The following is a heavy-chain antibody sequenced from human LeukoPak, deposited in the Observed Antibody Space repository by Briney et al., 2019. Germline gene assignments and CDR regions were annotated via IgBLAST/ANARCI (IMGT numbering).Heavy chain of an antibody. CDR2: INWNSGST. V-gene: IGHV3-20*01. Sequence: GGSLRLSCAASGFTFDDYGMSWVRQGPGKGLEWVASINWNSGSTDYADFVKGRFTISRDNAKNSLYLQMNSLRAEDTALYHCARDRGGTTSPFFDHWGQGTLVTVSS. J-gene: IGHJ4*02. CDR1: GFTFDDYG. D-gene: IGHD2/OR15-2a*01. CDR3: ARDRGGTTSPFFDH.